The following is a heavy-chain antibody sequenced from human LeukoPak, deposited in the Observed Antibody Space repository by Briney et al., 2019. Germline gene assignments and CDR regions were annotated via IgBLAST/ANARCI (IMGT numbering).Heavy chain of an antibody. CDR3: ARDEGYYYDSSGYVDY. CDR1: GFTFSSYS. V-gene: IGHV3-48*04. CDR2: ISSSGSTI. J-gene: IGHJ4*02. D-gene: IGHD3-22*01. Sequence: GGSLRLSCAASGFTFSSYSMNWVRRAPGKGLEWVSYISSSGSTIYYADSVKGRFTISRDNAKNSLYLQMNSLRAEDTAVYYCARDEGYYYDSSGYVDYWGQGTLVTVSS.